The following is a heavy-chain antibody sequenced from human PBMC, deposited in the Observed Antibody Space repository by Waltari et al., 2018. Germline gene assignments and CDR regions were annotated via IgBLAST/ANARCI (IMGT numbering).Heavy chain of an antibody. CDR1: GGSVSGTRYY. Sequence: QVQLQESGPGLVKPSETLSLTCAVSGGSVSGTRYYWSWIRQPPGKGLEWIGYIHKPGSTNYNPALNSRVTISSDASKNHFSLKLTSVTAADTAVYYCARDPIFSSSSGGFDYWGQGTLVTVSS. J-gene: IGHJ4*02. CDR2: IHKPGST. CDR3: ARDPIFSSSSGGFDY. V-gene: IGHV4-61*01. D-gene: IGHD6-6*01.